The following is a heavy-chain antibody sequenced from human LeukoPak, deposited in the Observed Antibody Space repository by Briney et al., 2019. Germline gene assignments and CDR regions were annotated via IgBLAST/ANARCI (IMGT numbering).Heavy chain of an antibody. CDR2: INHSGST. CDR3: ARAGMRGSGSWYYYYYYMDV. J-gene: IGHJ6*03. CDR1: GGSFSGYY. D-gene: IGHD3-10*01. V-gene: IGHV4-34*01. Sequence: PSETLSLTCAVYGGSFSGYYWSWIRQPPGKGLEWIGEINHSGSTNYNPSLKSRVTISVDTSKNQFSLKLSSVTAADTAVYYCARAGMRGSGSWYYYYYYMDVWGKGTTVTVSS.